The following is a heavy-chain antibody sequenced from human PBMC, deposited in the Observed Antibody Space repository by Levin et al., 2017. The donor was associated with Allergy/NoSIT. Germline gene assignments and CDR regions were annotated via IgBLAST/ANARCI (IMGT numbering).Heavy chain of an antibody. Sequence: GESLKISCAASGFTFSSYSMNWVRQAPGKGLEWVSSISSSSSYIYYADSVKGRFTISRDNAKNSLYLQMNSLRAEDTAVYYCARDPKYCSGGSCDSEMDVWRQGTTVTVSS. V-gene: IGHV3-21*01. D-gene: IGHD2-15*01. CDR2: ISSSSSYI. J-gene: IGHJ6*02. CDR1: GFTFSSYS. CDR3: ARDPKYCSGGSCDSEMDV.